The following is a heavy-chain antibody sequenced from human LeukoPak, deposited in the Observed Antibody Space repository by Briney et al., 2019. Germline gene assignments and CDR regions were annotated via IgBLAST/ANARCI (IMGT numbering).Heavy chain of an antibody. Sequence: GGSLRLSCAASGFTFSSYAMSWVRQAPGKGLEWVSAISGSGGRTYYADSVKGRFTISRDNSKNTLYSQMNSLRAEDTAVYYCAKDIMSDTAALFDYWGQGTLVTVSS. V-gene: IGHV3-23*01. CDR1: GFTFSSYA. J-gene: IGHJ4*02. D-gene: IGHD2-21*02. CDR2: ISGSGGRT. CDR3: AKDIMSDTAALFDY.